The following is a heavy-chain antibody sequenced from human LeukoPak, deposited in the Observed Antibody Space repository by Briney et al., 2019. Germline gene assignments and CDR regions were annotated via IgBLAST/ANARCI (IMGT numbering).Heavy chain of an antibody. J-gene: IGHJ4*02. CDR3: ARGSSSGWYGDY. CDR2: IIPILGIA. D-gene: IGHD6-19*01. CDR1: GGTFSSYA. V-gene: IGHV1-69*04. Sequence: SVKVSCKASGGTFSSYAISWVRQAPGQGLEWMGRIIPILGIANYAQKFQGRVTITADKSTSTAYMELRSLRSDDTAVYYCARGSSSGWYGDYWGQGTLVTVSS.